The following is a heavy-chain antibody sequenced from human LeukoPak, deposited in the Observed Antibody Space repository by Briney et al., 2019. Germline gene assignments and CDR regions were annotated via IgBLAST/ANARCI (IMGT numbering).Heavy chain of an antibody. Sequence: GGTLRLSCAASGFTFSSYAMSWVRQAPGKGLEWVSGITGSGSGTYYADSVKGQFTISRDNAKNTLYLQMNSLRVEDTAVYYCARTYYYGSGSYSGSYYFDYWGQGTLVTVSS. V-gene: IGHV3-23*01. D-gene: IGHD3-10*01. CDR3: ARTYYYGSGSYSGSYYFDY. CDR1: GFTFSSYA. CDR2: ITGSGSGT. J-gene: IGHJ4*02.